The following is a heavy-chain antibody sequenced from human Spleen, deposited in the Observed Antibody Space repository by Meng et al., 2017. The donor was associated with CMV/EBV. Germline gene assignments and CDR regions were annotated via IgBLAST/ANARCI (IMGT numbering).Heavy chain of an antibody. CDR1: GYTFTSYD. V-gene: IGHV1-8*03. D-gene: IGHD2-2*02. CDR3: ARDRCSSTSCYTNWFDP. J-gene: IGHJ5*02. CDR2: MNANSGNT. Sequence: ASVKVSCKASGYTFTSYDINWVRQATGQGLEWMGWMNANSGNTGYAQKFQGRVTITRNTSISTAYMELRSLRSDDTAVYYCARDRCSSTSCYTNWFDPWGQGTLVTVSS.